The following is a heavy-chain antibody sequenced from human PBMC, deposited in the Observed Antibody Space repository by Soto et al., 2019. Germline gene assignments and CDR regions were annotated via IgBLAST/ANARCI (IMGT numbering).Heavy chain of an antibody. CDR1: GGTFSSDS. V-gene: IGHV1-69*12. D-gene: IGHD2-15*01. J-gene: IGHJ4*02. Sequence: QVQLVQSGAEVKKPGSSVKVSCKASGGTFSSDSFSWVRQAPGQGLEWMGGIIPMFDTPIYAQKFQDRVTITADESTSTAYMQLSSLRSGDTAVYYCARSGGLDRDFNYWGQESLVTVSS. CDR3: ARSGGLDRDFNY. CDR2: IIPMFDTP.